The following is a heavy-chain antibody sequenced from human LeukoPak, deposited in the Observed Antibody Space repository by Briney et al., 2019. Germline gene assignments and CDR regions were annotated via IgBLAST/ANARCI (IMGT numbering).Heavy chain of an antibody. V-gene: IGHV3-23*01. J-gene: IGHJ4*02. CDR3: AGHYYGSGSYYRGYFDY. D-gene: IGHD3-10*01. CDR2: ISGSGGST. CDR1: GFTFSSYA. Sequence: GGSLRLSCAASGFTFSSYAMSWARQAPGKGLEWVSAISGSGGSTYYADSVKGRFTISRDNSKNTLYLQMNSLRAEDTAVYYCAGHYYGSGSYYRGYFDYWGQGTLVTVSS.